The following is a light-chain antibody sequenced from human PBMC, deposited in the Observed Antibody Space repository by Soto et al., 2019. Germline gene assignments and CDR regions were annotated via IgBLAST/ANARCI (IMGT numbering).Light chain of an antibody. J-gene: IGLJ2*01. Sequence: QSVLTQPPSASGTPGQRVTISCSGSSSSVGSNAVNWYQQIPETAPKLLIYNNDQRPSGVPDRFSGSKSGTSASLAISGLQSEDEADFYCSTWDHTLKSVIFGGGTKLTVL. CDR2: NND. CDR3: STWDHTLKSVI. V-gene: IGLV1-44*01. CDR1: SSSVGSNA.